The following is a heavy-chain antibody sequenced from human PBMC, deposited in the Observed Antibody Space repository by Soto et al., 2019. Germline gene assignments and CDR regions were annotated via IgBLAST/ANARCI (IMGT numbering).Heavy chain of an antibody. Sequence: QVQLVQSGAEVKKPGSSVKVSCKASGGTFGSYAITWVRRALGQGLEWLGGIIPILNSPAYAQKFQARVVITADEITNTAYMELNSLRFGDTAVYYCAREAPYCTSATCPKFYDMDVWGQGTTVTVAS. V-gene: IGHV1-69*01. J-gene: IGHJ6*02. D-gene: IGHD2-2*01. CDR2: IIPILNSP. CDR1: GGTFGSYA. CDR3: AREAPYCTSATCPKFYDMDV.